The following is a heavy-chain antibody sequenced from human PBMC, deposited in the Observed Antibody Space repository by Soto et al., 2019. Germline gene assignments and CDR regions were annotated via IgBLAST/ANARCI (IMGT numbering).Heavy chain of an antibody. J-gene: IGHJ4*02. Sequence: SETLSLTCAVYGGSFSGYYWSWIRQPPGKGLEWIGEINHSGSTNYNPSLKSRVTISVDTSKNQFSLKLSSVTAADTAVYYCARGFNSSSWYGNIDYWGQGTLVTVSS. CDR1: GGSFSGYY. V-gene: IGHV4-34*01. CDR2: INHSGST. D-gene: IGHD6-13*01. CDR3: ARGFNSSSWYGNIDY.